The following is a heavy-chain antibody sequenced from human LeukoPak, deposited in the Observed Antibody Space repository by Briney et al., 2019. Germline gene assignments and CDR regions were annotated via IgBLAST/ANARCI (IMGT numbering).Heavy chain of an antibody. Sequence: PPGGSLRLSCAASGLTVSSNCMSWVRQAPGKGLEWVSATVGGGSPNTYHADSVKGRFTISRDNSKNTLLLQMNSLRAEDTAIYYCTKAPIVSCSGAFCYPFDSWGQGTLVTVSS. CDR3: TKAPIVSCSGAFCYPFDS. CDR2: TVGGGSPNT. V-gene: IGHV3-53*01. D-gene: IGHD2-15*01. CDR1: GLTVSSNC. J-gene: IGHJ4*02.